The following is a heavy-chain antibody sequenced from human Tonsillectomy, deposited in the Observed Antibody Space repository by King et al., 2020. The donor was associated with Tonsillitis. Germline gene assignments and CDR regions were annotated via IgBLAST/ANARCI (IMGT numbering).Heavy chain of an antibody. CDR3: ARGEDSLTGYYKGYWDY. CDR1: GFTFSSYA. CDR2: ISYDGSNK. D-gene: IGHD3-9*01. Sequence: VQLVESGGGVVQPGRSLRLSCVASGFTFSSYAMHWVRQAPGKGLEWVALISYDGSNKYYTDSVKGRFTISRDNSKSTLYLQMNSLRAEDTAVYYCARGEDSLTGYYKGYWDYWGQGTLGTVSA. J-gene: IGHJ4*02. V-gene: IGHV3-30*04.